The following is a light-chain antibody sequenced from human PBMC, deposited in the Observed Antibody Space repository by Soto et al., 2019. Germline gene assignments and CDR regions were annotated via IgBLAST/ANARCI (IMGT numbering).Light chain of an antibody. J-gene: IGKJ1*01. CDR1: QSISSW. CDR3: KQYNSYWK. V-gene: IGKV1-5*01. Sequence: DIQMTQSPSTLSASVGDRVTITCRASQSISSWLAWYQQKPGKAPKLLIYDASSLESGVPSRLSGSGSGTEFTLTISSLQPDDFATYYCKQYNSYWKCGQGNKGAIK. CDR2: DAS.